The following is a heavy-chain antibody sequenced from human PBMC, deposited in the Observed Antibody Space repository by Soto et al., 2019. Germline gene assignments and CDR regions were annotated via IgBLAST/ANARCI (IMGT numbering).Heavy chain of an antibody. CDR1: GFTFSSYS. Sequence: GGSLRLSCAASGFTFSSYSMNWVRQAPGKGLEWVSSISSSSYIYYADSVKGRFTISRDNAKNSLYLQMNSLRAEDTAVYYCARGTLWFGELVDYWGQGTLVTVSS. J-gene: IGHJ4*02. V-gene: IGHV3-21*01. D-gene: IGHD3-10*01. CDR3: ARGTLWFGELVDY. CDR2: ISSSSYI.